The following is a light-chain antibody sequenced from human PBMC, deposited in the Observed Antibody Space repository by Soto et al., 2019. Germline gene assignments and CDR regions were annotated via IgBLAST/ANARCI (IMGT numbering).Light chain of an antibody. V-gene: IGLV2-14*03. J-gene: IGLJ1*01. CDR1: SSVVGAYNF. CDR2: DVN. CDR3: SSFTTGVNYV. Sequence: QSVLTQPASVSGSPGQSITISCTGTSSVVGAYNFVSWYQQHPGKAPKLIIYDVNNRPSEVSNRFSGSKSGNTASLTISGLQAEDEGDYYCSSFTTGVNYVFGIGTKVTVL.